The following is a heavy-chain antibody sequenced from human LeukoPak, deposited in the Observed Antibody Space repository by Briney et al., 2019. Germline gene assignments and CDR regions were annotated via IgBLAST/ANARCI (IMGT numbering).Heavy chain of an antibody. CDR2: INHSGST. V-gene: IGHV4-34*01. J-gene: IGHJ5*02. CDR3: ARGLRITIFGVVRKNWFDP. D-gene: IGHD3-3*01. CDR1: GGSFSGYY. Sequence: SETLSLTCAVHGGSFSGYYWSWIRQPPGKGLEWIGEINHSGSTNYNPSLKSRVTISVDTSKNQFSLKLSSVTAADTAVYYCARGLRITIFGVVRKNWFDPWGQGTLVTVSS.